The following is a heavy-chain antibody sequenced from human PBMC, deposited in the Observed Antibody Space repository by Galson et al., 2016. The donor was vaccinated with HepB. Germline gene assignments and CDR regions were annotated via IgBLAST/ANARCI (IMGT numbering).Heavy chain of an antibody. V-gene: IGHV4-39*01. J-gene: IGHJ4*02. CDR1: GGFISSTSFH. Sequence: SETLSLTCSVSGGFISSTSFHWGWVRQPPGKGLEWIGDVEYIGSAYYNPSLRSRVTISVDTAMNQFSLRLRSVTAADTAVYFCARRNVDTSFVTWGYFDSWGPGTLVAVAS. CDR3: ARRNVDTSFVTWGYFDS. CDR2: VEYIGSA. D-gene: IGHD5-18*01.